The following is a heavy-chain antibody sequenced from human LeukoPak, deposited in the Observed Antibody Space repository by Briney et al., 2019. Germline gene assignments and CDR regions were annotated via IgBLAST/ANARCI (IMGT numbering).Heavy chain of an antibody. CDR3: ARDGDSGSYYIDY. V-gene: IGHV3-11*01. D-gene: IGHD3-10*01. CDR1: GFTFSDYY. CDR2: ISSSGGAI. J-gene: IGHJ4*02. Sequence: GGSLRLSCAASGFTFSDYYMSWIRQAPGKGLEWVSYISSSGGAIYFADSVKGRFTIARDNAKKSLHLQMNSLRAEDTAGYYGARDGDSGSYYIDYGGQGTLVTVSS.